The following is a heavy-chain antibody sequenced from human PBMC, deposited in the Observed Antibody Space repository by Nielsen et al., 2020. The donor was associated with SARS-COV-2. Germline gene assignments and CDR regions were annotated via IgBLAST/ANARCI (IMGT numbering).Heavy chain of an antibody. CDR2: ISSSSSYI. CDR3: ARTADDSSGYYHYYYGMDV. V-gene: IGHV3-21*01. D-gene: IGHD3-22*01. J-gene: IGHJ6*02. Sequence: WLRQPPGKGLEWVSSISSSSSYIYYADSVKGRFTISRDNAKNSLYLQMNSLRAEDTAVYYCARTADDSSGYYHYYYGMDVWGQGTTVTVSS.